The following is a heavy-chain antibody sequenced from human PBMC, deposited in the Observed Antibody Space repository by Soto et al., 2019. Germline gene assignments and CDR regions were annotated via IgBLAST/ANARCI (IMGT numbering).Heavy chain of an antibody. CDR3: ARGGSGWKALNWFDP. J-gene: IGHJ5*02. CDR2: NNNRGDT. CDR1: GASIDNNGYS. Sequence: QVQLQESGPGLVIPSQTLTLTGAVSGASIDNNGYSWTWIRQHPGKGLEWIGTNNNRGDTYYNPSLKSRLTISLDTYQNHFSLRLNAVTAADTATYYCARGGSGWKALNWFDPWGQGIMVTVSS. V-gene: IGHV4-31*11. D-gene: IGHD6-19*01.